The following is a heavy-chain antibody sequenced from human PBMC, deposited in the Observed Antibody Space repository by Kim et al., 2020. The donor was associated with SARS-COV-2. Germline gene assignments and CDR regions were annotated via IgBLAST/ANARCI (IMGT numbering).Heavy chain of an antibody. D-gene: IGHD3-22*01. J-gene: IGHJ4*02. Sequence: GGSLSLSCAASGFTFSSYSMNWVRQAPGKGLEWVSSISSSSSYIYYADSVKGRFTISRDNAKNSLYLQMNSLRAEDTAVYYCARASYDSSGYYFDYWGQGTLVTVSS. CDR2: ISSSSSYI. V-gene: IGHV3-21*01. CDR1: GFTFSSYS. CDR3: ARASYDSSGYYFDY.